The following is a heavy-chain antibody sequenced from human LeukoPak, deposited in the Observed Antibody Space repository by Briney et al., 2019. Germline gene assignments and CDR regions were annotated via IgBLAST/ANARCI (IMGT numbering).Heavy chain of an antibody. D-gene: IGHD3-10*01. Sequence: GRSLRLSCAASGFTFSNYGMHWVRQAPGKGLEWVAVISYDGSTKYYADSGKGRFTISRDNAKNSLYLQMNSLRAEDTAVYYCARERPPGTSYYYYGMDVWGQGTTVTVSS. CDR3: ARERPPGTSYYYYGMDV. CDR2: ISYDGSTK. J-gene: IGHJ6*02. V-gene: IGHV3-30*03. CDR1: GFTFSNYG.